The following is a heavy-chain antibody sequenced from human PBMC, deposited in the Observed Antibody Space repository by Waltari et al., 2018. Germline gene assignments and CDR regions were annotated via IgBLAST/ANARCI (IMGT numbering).Heavy chain of an antibody. CDR2: SNPNIGGT. D-gene: IGHD2-2*01. CDR1: GYTFTGYY. V-gene: IGHV1-2*02. J-gene: IGHJ4*02. CDR3: ARASTPDIVVVPAAIGY. Sequence: QVQLVQSGAEVKKPGASVKVSCKASGYTFTGYYMHWVRQAPGQGLEWIGGSNPNIGGTNYAQKFQGRVNMTRDTSISTAYMELSRLRSDDTAVYYCARASTPDIVVVPAAIGYWGQGTLVTVSS.